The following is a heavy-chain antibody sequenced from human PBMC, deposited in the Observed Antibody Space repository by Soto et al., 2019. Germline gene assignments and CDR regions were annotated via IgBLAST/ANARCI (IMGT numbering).Heavy chain of an antibody. V-gene: IGHV4-59*01. CDR1: GGSISSYY. CDR3: ARDAASGYSYGPSDY. J-gene: IGHJ4*02. CDR2: IYYSGST. D-gene: IGHD5-18*01. Sequence: QVHLQESGPGLVKPSETLSLTCTVSGGSISSYYWSWIRQPPGKGLEWIGYIYYSGSTNYNPSLKSRVTISVDTSKNQFSLKLSSVTAADTAVYYCARDAASGYSYGPSDYWGQGTLVTVSS.